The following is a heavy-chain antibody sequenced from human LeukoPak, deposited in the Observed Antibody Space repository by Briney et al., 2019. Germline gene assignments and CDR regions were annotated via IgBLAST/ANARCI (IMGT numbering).Heavy chain of an antibody. CDR2: ISYSGST. V-gene: IGHV4-59*01. CDR3: ARDLIQFDAGMDV. Sequence: SETLSLTCTVSGGSISPYYWSWLRQPPGKGLEWIGYISYSGSTNYNPSLKGRVTISVDTSKNQFSLKLSSVTAADTAVYYCARDLIQFDAGMDVWGQGTTVTVSS. J-gene: IGHJ6*02. CDR1: GGSISPYY. D-gene: IGHD4-11*01.